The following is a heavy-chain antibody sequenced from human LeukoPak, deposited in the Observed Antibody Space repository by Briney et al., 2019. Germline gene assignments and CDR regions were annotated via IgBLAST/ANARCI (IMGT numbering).Heavy chain of an antibody. CDR2: ITFSGDRT. V-gene: IGHV3-23*01. CDR1: GFTFSSYA. CDR3: AKTRVGYARTLDY. D-gene: IGHD5-12*01. J-gene: IGHJ4*02. Sequence: PGGSLRLSCAASGFTFSSYAMSWVRQAPGKGLEWVSSITFSGDRTYYADSVKGRFTLSRGNSKNTLYLQMNSLSPEDTAVYYCAKTRVGYARTLDYWGQGTLVTVSS.